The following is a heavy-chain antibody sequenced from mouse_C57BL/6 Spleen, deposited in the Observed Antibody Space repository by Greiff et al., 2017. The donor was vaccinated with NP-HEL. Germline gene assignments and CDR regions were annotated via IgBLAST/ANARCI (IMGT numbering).Heavy chain of an antibody. D-gene: IGHD1-1*01. V-gene: IGHV3-6*01. CDR2: ISYDGSN. CDR1: GYSITSGYY. CDR3: ARPVVAPYWYFDV. J-gene: IGHJ1*03. Sequence: EVKLMESGPGLVKPSQSLSLTCSVTGYSITSGYYWNWIRQFPGNKLEWMGYISYDGSNNYNPSLKNRISIPRDTSKNQFFLKLNSVTTEDTATYYCARPVVAPYWYFDVWGTGTTVTVSS.